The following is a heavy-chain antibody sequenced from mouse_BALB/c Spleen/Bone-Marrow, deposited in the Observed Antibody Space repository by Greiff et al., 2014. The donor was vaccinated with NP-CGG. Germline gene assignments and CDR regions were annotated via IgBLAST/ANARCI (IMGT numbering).Heavy chain of an antibody. D-gene: IGHD5-1*01. Sequence: EVKVEESGGGLVQPGGSLRLSCTTSGFTFTDYFMTWVRQPPGKALEWLGFIRNKPNGYTTEYNPSVKGRFTISRDNSQGILYLRMNTLRAEDSAIYYCARDYSGYFDFWGQGTTLTVSS. V-gene: IGHV7-3*02. CDR2: IRNKPNGYTT. CDR3: ARDYSGYFDF. J-gene: IGHJ2*01. CDR1: GFTFTDYF.